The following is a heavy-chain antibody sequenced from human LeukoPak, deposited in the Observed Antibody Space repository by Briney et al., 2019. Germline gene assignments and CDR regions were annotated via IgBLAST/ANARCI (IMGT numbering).Heavy chain of an antibody. CDR2: INPNSGGT. J-gene: IGHJ4*02. D-gene: IGHD6-13*01. Sequence: ASVKVSCKASGYTFTGYYMHWVRQAPGQGLKWMGWINPNSGGTNYAQKFQGRVTLTRDTSINTAYMELSSLRSDDTAVYYCARVGELAAVIEDYWGQGALVTVSS. CDR1: GYTFTGYY. CDR3: ARVGELAAVIEDY. V-gene: IGHV1-2*02.